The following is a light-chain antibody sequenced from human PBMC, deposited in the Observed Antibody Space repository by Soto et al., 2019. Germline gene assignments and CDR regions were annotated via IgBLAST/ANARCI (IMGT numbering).Light chain of an antibody. Sequence: ILMSQSPSSLSSSVGDRVTLTCRASQALDNWLAWYHQKPGKAPQLLIYRSSTLKTGVPSRFSGFGSGTEYPLNISGLQPDDFATYYCQQYSSYWTFGQGTMVEI. V-gene: IGKV1-5*03. CDR3: QQYSSYWT. CDR2: RSS. CDR1: QALDNW. J-gene: IGKJ1*01.